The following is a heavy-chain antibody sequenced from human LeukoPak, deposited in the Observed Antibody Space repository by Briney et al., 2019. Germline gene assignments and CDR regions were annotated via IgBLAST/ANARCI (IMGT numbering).Heavy chain of an antibody. V-gene: IGHV5-51*01. D-gene: IGHD3-3*01. J-gene: IGHJ4*02. CDR3: ARLHRLRFLEWLYGPYFDY. CDR2: IYPGDSDT. Sequence: GESLKISCKGSGYSFTSYWIGWVRQMPGKGLEWMGIIYPGDSDTRYSPSFQGQVTISADKSISTAYLKWSSLKASDTAMYHCARLHRLRFLEWLYGPYFDYWGQGPLVTVSS. CDR1: GYSFTSYW.